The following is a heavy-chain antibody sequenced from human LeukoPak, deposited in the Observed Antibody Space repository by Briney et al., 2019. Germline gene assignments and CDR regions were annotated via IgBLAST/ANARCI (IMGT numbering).Heavy chain of an antibody. CDR2: FDPEDGET. CDR1: GYTLTELS. V-gene: IGHV1-24*01. CDR3: ATDRSQTIFIHGMDV. D-gene: IGHD3-3*01. J-gene: IGHJ6*02. Sequence: GASVKVSCKVSGYTLTELSMHWVRQAPGKGLEWMGGFDPEDGETIYAQKFQGRVTMTEDTSTDTAYMELSSLRSEDAAVYYCATDRSQTIFIHGMDVWGQGTTVTVSS.